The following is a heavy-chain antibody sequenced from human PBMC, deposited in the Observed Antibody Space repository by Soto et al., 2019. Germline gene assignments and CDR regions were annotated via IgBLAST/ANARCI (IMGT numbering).Heavy chain of an antibody. J-gene: IGHJ4*02. Sequence: GFLRLSCAAAGFTFSNYAMRWVSQDPGKGLEWVSSISTSGTNTYYAASVKGRFTISRDRSKNTLYLQMNSLRAEDTAVYFCANPRVAGTGRLDYWGPGTLVTGSS. CDR1: GFTFSNYA. D-gene: IGHD6-19*01. CDR2: ISTSGTNT. CDR3: ANPRVAGTGRLDY. V-gene: IGHV3-23*01.